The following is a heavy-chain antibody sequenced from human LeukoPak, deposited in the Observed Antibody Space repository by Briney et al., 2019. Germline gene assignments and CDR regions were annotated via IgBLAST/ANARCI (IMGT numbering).Heavy chain of an antibody. D-gene: IGHD3-16*02. CDR2: INPNSGGT. J-gene: IGHJ4*02. CDR1: GYTFTGYY. V-gene: IGHV1-2*02. CDR3: ARDLVRSSVWGSYRYIAD. Sequence: ASVKVSCKTSGYTFTGYYMHWVRQAPGQGLEWMGWINPNSGGTNYAQKFQGRVTMTRDTSISTAYMELSRLRSDDTAVYYCARDLVRSSVWGSYRYIADWGQGTLVTVSS.